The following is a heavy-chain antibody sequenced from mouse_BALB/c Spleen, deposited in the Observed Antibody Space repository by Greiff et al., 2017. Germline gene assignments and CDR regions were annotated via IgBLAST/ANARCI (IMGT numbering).Heavy chain of an antibody. CDR2: INPYNDGT. Sequence: LQESGPELVKPGASVKMSCKASGYTFTSYVMHWVKQKPGQGLEWIGYINPYNDGTKYNEKFKGKATLTSDKSSSTAYMELSSLTSEDSAVYYCARSVGSSWFAYGGQGTLVTVPA. CDR3: ARSVGSSWFAY. CDR1: GYTFTSYV. V-gene: IGHV1-14*01. J-gene: IGHJ3*01. D-gene: IGHD2-2*01.